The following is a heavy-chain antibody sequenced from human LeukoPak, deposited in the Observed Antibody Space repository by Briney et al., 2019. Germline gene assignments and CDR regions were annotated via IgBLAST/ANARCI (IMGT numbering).Heavy chain of an antibody. CDR1: GFTFSSYG. D-gene: IGHD3-3*01. J-gene: IGHJ4*02. CDR3: AKGPRITIFGVVIQNAYYFDY. V-gene: IGHV3-33*06. Sequence: PGGSLRLSCAASGFTFSSYGMHWVRQAPGKGLEWVAVIWYDGSNKYYADSVKGRFTISRDNSKNTLYLQMNSLRAEDTAVYYCAKGPRITIFGVVIQNAYYFDYWGQGTLVTVSS. CDR2: IWYDGSNK.